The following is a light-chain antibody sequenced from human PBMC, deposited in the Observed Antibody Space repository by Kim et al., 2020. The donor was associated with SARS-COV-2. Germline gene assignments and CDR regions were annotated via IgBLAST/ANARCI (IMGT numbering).Light chain of an antibody. J-gene: IGLJ1*01. CDR1: SSDVGGYNY. V-gene: IGLV2-14*01. Sequence: QSALTQPASVSGSPGQSITISCTGTSSDVGGYNYVSWYQQHPGKAPNLIIYDVSKRPSGVSHRFSGSKSGNTASLTISGLQAEDEADYYCSSYTSSRTLYVFGTGTKVTVL. CDR3: SSYTSSRTLYV. CDR2: DVS.